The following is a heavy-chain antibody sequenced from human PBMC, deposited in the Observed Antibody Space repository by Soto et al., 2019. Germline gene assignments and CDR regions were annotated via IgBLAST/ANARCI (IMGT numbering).Heavy chain of an antibody. J-gene: IGHJ5*02. CDR3: ARSSGSAYWFDP. V-gene: IGHV1-18*01. Sequence: QVQLVQSGAEVKKPGASVKVSCKASGYTFTSYGISWVRQAPGQGLEWMGWISAYNGNTNYAQKLQGRVTMTTATPTSTAYMALRSLRSDDTAVYYCARSSGSAYWFDPWGQGTLVTVSS. CDR2: ISAYNGNT. CDR1: GYTFTSYG. D-gene: IGHD6-6*01.